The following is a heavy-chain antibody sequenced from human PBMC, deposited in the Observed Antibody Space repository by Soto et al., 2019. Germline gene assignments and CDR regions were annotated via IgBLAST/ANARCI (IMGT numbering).Heavy chain of an antibody. CDR1: SGSISSSNW. Sequence: SETLSLTCAVSSGSISSSNWWSWVRQPPGKGLEWIGEIYHSGSTNYNPSLKSRVTISVGKSKNQFSLKLSSVTAADTAVYYCARSLVASSIYYFDYWGQETLVTVSS. CDR2: IYHSGST. V-gene: IGHV4-4*02. D-gene: IGHD2-15*01. CDR3: ARSLVASSIYYFDY. J-gene: IGHJ4*02.